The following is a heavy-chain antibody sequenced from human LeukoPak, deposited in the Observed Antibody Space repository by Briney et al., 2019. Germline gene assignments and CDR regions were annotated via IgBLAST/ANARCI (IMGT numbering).Heavy chain of an antibody. CDR2: IYYSGST. J-gene: IGHJ4*02. D-gene: IGHD1-26*01. CDR1: GGSVSSSSYY. V-gene: IGHV4-39*07. CDR3: ARGRSGRYYTVDY. Sequence: SETLSLTCTVSGGSVSSSSYYWGWIRQPPGKGLEWIGSIYYSGSTYYNPSLKSRVTISVDTSKNQFSLKLSSVTAADTAVYYCARGRSGRYYTVDYWGQGTLVTVSS.